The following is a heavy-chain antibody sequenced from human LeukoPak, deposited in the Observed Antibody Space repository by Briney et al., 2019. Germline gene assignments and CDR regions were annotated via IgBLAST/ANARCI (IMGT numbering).Heavy chain of an antibody. CDR3: ARDDRGYSRYHFDH. V-gene: IGHV3-30-3*01. Sequence: QSGGSLRLSCAASGFTFSSYTFHWVRQAPGKGLEWVAVQDGNNKYYTDSVKGRFTISRDNSKNTLYLQMNSLRAEDTAVYYCARDDRGYSRYHFDHWGQGTLVTVSS. CDR2: QDGNNK. J-gene: IGHJ4*02. CDR1: GFTFSSYT. D-gene: IGHD5-12*01.